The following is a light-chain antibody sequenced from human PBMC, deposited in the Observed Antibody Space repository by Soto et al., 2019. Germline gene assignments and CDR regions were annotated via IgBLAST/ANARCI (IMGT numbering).Light chain of an antibody. CDR3: AAWADSLNGYV. CDR1: SSNIGSNT. J-gene: IGLJ1*01. V-gene: IGLV1-44*01. CDR2: SNN. Sequence: QSVMSQPPSGSGTPENRFTISCSGRSSNIGSNTVNWYQQLPGTAPKLLIYSNNQRPSGVPDRFSGSKSGTSASLAISGLQSEDEADYYCAAWADSLNGYVFGNGTKVTVL.